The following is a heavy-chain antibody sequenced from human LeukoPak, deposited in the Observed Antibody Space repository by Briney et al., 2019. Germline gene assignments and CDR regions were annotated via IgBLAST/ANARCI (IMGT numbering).Heavy chain of an antibody. J-gene: IGHJ4*02. CDR3: ARERTSGWDAFDF. CDR1: GFTFSGYA. V-gene: IGHV3-30-3*01. CDR2: ISYDGSNK. D-gene: IGHD6-19*01. Sequence: GRSLRLSCAASGFTFSGYAMHWVRQAPGKGLEWVAVISYDGSNKYYADSVKGRFTISRDNSKNTLYLQMNSLRAEDTAVYYCARERTSGWDAFDFWGQGTLVTVSS.